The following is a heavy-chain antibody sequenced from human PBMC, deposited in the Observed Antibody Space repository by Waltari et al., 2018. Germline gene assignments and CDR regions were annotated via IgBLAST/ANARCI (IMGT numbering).Heavy chain of an antibody. V-gene: IGHV1-18*01. D-gene: IGHD2-2*02. CDR1: GSTFTSYG. Sequence: QVQLVQSGAEVKKPGASVKVSCKASGSTFTSYGISWWRQAPGQGLEWMGWISSYNGNTNYAQKLQGRVTMTTDTSTSTAYMELRSLRSDDTAVYYCARDRRAIVVVPAAIGYWGQGTLVTVSS. J-gene: IGHJ4*02. CDR2: ISSYNGNT. CDR3: ARDRRAIVVVPAAIGY.